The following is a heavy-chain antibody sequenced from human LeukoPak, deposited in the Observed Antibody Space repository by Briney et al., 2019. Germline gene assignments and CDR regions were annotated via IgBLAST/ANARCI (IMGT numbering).Heavy chain of an antibody. Sequence: ASVKVSCKASGGTFSSYAISWVRQAPGQGLKWMGGIIPIFGTANYAQKFQGRVTITADESTSTAYMELSSLRSEDTAVYYCARGYYYDSSGYITDYWGQGTLFTVSS. V-gene: IGHV1-69*01. J-gene: IGHJ4*02. CDR3: ARGYYYDSSGYITDY. D-gene: IGHD3-22*01. CDR2: IIPIFGTA. CDR1: GGTFSSYA.